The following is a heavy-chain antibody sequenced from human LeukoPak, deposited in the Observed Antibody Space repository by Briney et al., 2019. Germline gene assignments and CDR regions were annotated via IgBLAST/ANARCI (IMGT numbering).Heavy chain of an antibody. CDR2: IYSGGST. CDR1: GFTVSNNH. Sequence: SGGSLRLSCAASGFTVSNNHMTWVRQAPGKGLECVSVIYSGGSTYYADSVKGRFTISRDNSNNTLSLQMHSLRAEDTAMYYCARVFYDFWSNYHYGMGVWGQGTTVTVSS. J-gene: IGHJ6*02. D-gene: IGHD3-3*01. V-gene: IGHV3-53*01. CDR3: ARVFYDFWSNYHYGMGV.